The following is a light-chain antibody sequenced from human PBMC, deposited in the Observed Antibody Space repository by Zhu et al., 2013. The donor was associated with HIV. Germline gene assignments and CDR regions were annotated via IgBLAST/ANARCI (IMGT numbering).Light chain of an antibody. Sequence: DIQMTQSPSTLSASVGDRVTITCRASQSISSWLAWYQQKPGKAPKLLIYKASSLESGVPSRFSGSGSGTEFTLTISSLQPDDFATYYCQQYNSFLLTFGGGTKVEIK. CDR3: QQYNSFLLT. CDR2: KAS. J-gene: IGKJ4*01. V-gene: IGKV1-5*03. CDR1: QSISSW.